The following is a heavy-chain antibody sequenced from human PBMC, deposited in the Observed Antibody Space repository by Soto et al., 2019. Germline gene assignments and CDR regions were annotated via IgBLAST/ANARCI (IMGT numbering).Heavy chain of an antibody. CDR2: IIHIFGTA. D-gene: IGHD6-6*01. CDR1: GGTFSSYA. Sequence: ASVKVSCKASGGTFSSYAISWVRQAPGQGLEWMGGIIHIFGTANYAQKFQGRVTITADESTSTAYMELSSLRSEDTAVYYCTRGGEYSSSSSLFNYYYYGMDVWGQGTTVTVSS. CDR3: TRGGEYSSSSSLFNYYYYGMDV. V-gene: IGHV1-69*13. J-gene: IGHJ6*02.